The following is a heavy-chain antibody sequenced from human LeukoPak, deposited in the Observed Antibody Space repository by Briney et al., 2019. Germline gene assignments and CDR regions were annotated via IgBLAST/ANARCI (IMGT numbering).Heavy chain of an antibody. CDR2: INPSGGST. J-gene: IGHJ3*02. Sequence: ASVKVSCKASGYTFTSYYMHWVRQAPGQGLEWMGIINPSGGSTTYAQKFQGRVTMTSDTSTSTVYMELRSLRSDDTAVYYCARAYCSSTSCYGPPDAFDIWGQGTMVTVSS. CDR3: ARAYCSSTSCYGPPDAFDI. V-gene: IGHV1-46*01. D-gene: IGHD2-2*01. CDR1: GYTFTSYY.